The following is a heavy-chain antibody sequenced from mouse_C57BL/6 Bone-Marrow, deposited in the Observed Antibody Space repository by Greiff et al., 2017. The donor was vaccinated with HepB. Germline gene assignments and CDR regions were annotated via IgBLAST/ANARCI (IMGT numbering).Heavy chain of an antibody. V-gene: IGHV5-17*01. CDR3: ARKVYYANLYYFDY. Sequence: EVQLVESGGGLVKPGGSLKLSCAASGFTFSDYGMHWVRQAPEKGLEWVAYISSGSSTIYYADTVKGRFIISRDNAKNTLFLQMTSLRSEDTAMYYYARKVYYANLYYFDYWGQGSTLTVSS. J-gene: IGHJ2*01. CDR2: ISSGSSTI. D-gene: IGHD2-1*01. CDR1: GFTFSDYG.